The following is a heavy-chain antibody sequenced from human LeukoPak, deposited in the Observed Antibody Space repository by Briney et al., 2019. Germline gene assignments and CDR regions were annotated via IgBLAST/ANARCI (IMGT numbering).Heavy chain of an antibody. J-gene: IGHJ4*02. CDR3: ARVLIQLWLLFDY. CDR2: IYYSGST. Sequence: SENLSLTCTVSGGSISSGGYYWSWIRQHPGKGLEWIGYIYYSGSTYYNPSLKSRVTISVDTSKNQFSLKLSSVTAADTAVYYCARVLIQLWLLFDYWGQGTLVTVSS. V-gene: IGHV4-31*03. CDR1: GGSISSGGYY. D-gene: IGHD5-18*01.